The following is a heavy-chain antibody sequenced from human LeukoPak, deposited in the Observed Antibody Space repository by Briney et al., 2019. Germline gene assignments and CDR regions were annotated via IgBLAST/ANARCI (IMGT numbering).Heavy chain of an antibody. J-gene: IGHJ4*02. V-gene: IGHV3-48*01. CDR2: ISSSSSTI. D-gene: IGHD2-2*01. CDR1: GFTFSSYS. CDR3: ARDPRYCSSTSRQPDY. Sequence: PGGSLRLSCAASGFTFSSYSMNWVRQAPGKGLEWVSYISSSSSTIYYADSVKGRFTISRDDAKNSLYLQMNSLRAEDTAVYYCARDPRYCSSTSRQPDYWGQGTLVTVSS.